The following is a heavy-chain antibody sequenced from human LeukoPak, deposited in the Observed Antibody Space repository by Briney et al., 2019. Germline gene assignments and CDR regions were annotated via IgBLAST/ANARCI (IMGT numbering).Heavy chain of an antibody. Sequence: GGSLRLSCATSGFTFSSHGMSWVRQAPGKGLEWISAISAGGDSTYYADSVRGRSTISKDESKTTLFLQMNSLRAEDTAIYYCAAPPRAGARPPYDYWGHGAQVTVSS. CDR3: AAPPRAGARPPYDY. D-gene: IGHD6-6*01. J-gene: IGHJ4*01. CDR1: GFTFSSHG. CDR2: ISAGGDST. V-gene: IGHV3-23*01.